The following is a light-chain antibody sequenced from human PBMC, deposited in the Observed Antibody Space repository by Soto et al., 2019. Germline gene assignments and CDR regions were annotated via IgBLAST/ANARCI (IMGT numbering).Light chain of an antibody. Sequence: DIQMTQSPSSLSASVGDRVTITCRTSQGISNYLAWYQQKPGKVPKHLIYAASTLRSGVPSRFSGSGSGTDFTLTISSLQPEDVATYYCQKYNSAPLFGPGTKVDIK. CDR3: QKYNSAPL. V-gene: IGKV1-27*01. CDR2: AAS. J-gene: IGKJ3*01. CDR1: QGISNY.